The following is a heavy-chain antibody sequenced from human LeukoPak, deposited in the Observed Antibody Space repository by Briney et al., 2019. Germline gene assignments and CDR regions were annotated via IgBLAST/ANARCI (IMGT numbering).Heavy chain of an antibody. J-gene: IGHJ4*02. CDR3: ARGPLPDTVTTRYFDY. CDR1: GGSFSGYY. Sequence: SETLSLTCAVYGGSFSGYYWIWIRQPPGEGLEWIGEINDSGNTKYNPSLKSRVTISVDSSKSQFSLKLRSVTAADTAVYYCARGPLPDTVTTRYFDYWGQGTLVTVSS. V-gene: IGHV4-34*01. CDR2: INDSGNT. D-gene: IGHD4-17*01.